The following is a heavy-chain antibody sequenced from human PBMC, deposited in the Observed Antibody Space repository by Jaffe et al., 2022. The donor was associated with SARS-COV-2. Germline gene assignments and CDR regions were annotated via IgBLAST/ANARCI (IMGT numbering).Heavy chain of an antibody. CDR2: IYTSGST. V-gene: IGHV4-61*02. CDR3: ARGLRSGSYYRYYYYGMDV. CDR1: GGSISSGSYY. J-gene: IGHJ6*02. Sequence: QVQLQESGPGLVKPSQTLSLTCTVSGGSISSGSYYWSWIRQPAGKGLEWIGRIYTSGSTNYNPSLKSRVTISVDTSKNQFSLKLSSVTAADTAVYYCARGLRSGSYYRYYYYGMDVWGQGTTVTVSS. D-gene: IGHD1-26*01.